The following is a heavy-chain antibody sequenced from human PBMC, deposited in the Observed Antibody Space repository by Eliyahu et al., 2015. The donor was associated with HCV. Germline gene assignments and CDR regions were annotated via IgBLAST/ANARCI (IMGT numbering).Heavy chain of an antibody. CDR2: ISSSSSFI. J-gene: IGHJ3*02. D-gene: IGHD1-7*01. V-gene: IGHV3-48*01. CDR3: ARSLTGTIGAFDI. Sequence: EVQMMESGGGLVQPGGSLXLSCAASGLXFSTYNMNWVRQASGKGLEWISNISSSSSFIDYADSVKGRFTISRDNAKNSLYLQMNSLRVEDTAVYYCARSLTGTIGAFDIWGQGTMVTVSS. CDR1: GLXFSTYN.